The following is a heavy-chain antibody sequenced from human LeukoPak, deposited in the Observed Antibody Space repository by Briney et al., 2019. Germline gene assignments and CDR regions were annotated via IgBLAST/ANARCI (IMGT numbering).Heavy chain of an antibody. Sequence: SQTLSLTCTVSGGSISSGSYYLSWIRHPAGEGLEWIGRIYSSWSTNYNLSLKRRVIISVATSTHPFSRELSSVPAADPAVYYCAKESGWHKSTYDSSGYPALNYYYYYGMDVWGQGTTVTVSS. J-gene: IGHJ6*02. D-gene: IGHD3-22*01. CDR2: IYSSWST. CDR1: GGSISSGSYY. V-gene: IGHV4-61*02. CDR3: AKESGWHKSTYDSSGYPALNYYYYYGMDV.